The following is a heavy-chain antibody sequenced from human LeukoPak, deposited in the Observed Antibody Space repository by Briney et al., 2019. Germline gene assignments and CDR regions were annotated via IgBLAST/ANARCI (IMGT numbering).Heavy chain of an antibody. CDR2: ISYDGSNK. CDR3: ARDPSRYYDFWSGYHEDWFDP. J-gene: IGHJ5*02. D-gene: IGHD3-3*01. V-gene: IGHV3-30*03. Sequence: QPGRSLRLSCAASGFTFSSYGMHWVRQAPGKGLEWVAVISYDGSNKYYADSVKGRFTISRDNSKNTLYLQMNSLRAEDTAVYYCARDPSRYYDFWSGYHEDWFDPWGQGTLVTVSS. CDR1: GFTFSSYG.